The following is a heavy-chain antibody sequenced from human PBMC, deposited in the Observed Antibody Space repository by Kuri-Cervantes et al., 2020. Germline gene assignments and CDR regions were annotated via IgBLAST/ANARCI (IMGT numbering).Heavy chain of an antibody. CDR2: IYYSGST. D-gene: IGHD3-16*01. Sequence: SETLSLTCTVSGGSISSSSYYWGWIRQPPGKGLEWIGSIYYSGSTYYNPSLKSRVTISVDTSKNQFSLKLSSVTAADTAVYYCARGGRMMTFGGEIVSDALDIWGPGTRVTVSS. J-gene: IGHJ4*03. V-gene: IGHV4-39*07. CDR3: ARGGRMMTFGGEIVSDALDI. CDR1: GGSISSSSYY.